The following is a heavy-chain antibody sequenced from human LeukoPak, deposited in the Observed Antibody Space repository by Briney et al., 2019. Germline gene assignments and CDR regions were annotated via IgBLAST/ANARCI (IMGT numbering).Heavy chain of an antibody. CDR2: IYYSGST. CDR1: GGSIRSYY. Sequence: SETLSLTCTVSGGSIRSYYWSWIRQPPGKGLEWIGYIYYSGSTNYNPSLKSRVTISVDTSKNQFSLKLSSVTAADTAVYYCARWSYSNYGGDNWFDPWGQGTLVTVSS. J-gene: IGHJ5*02. V-gene: IGHV4-59*01. D-gene: IGHD4-11*01. CDR3: ARWSYSNYGGDNWFDP.